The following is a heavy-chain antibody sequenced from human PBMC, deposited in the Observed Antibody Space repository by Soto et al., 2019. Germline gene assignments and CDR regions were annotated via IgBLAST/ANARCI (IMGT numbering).Heavy chain of an antibody. V-gene: IGHV4-39*02. J-gene: IGHJ4*02. D-gene: IGHD2-8*02. CDR2: IYCSGIX. Sequence: SETRSLTCTVSGGSISSSSYYWGWIRQPPGKGLEWIGSIYCSGIXXYNPSLKXXVTISGDTSKXRFSLXRSSVTAADEXVYYCARDKITGLFDYWGQGTLVTDSS. CDR1: GGSISSSSYY. CDR3: ARDKITGLFDY.